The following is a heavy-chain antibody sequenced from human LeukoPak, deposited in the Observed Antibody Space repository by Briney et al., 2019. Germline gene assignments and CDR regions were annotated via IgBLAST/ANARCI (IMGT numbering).Heavy chain of an antibody. CDR1: GFTFSSYA. V-gene: IGHV3-23*01. CDR2: ISGSGGST. D-gene: IGHD2-2*01. Sequence: GGSLRLSCAAPGFTFSSYAMSWVRQAPGKGLEWVSAISGSGGSTYYADSVKGRFTISRDNSKNTLYLQMNSLRAEDTAVYYCAKHYCSSTSCHGDYWGQGTLVTVSS. J-gene: IGHJ4*02. CDR3: AKHYCSSTSCHGDY.